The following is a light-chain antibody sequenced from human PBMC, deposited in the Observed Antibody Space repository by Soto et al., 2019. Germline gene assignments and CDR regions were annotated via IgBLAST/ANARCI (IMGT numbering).Light chain of an antibody. Sequence: DIVMTQSPDSLAVSLGERVTINCKSSQSLLYSSNNRNYLAWFQQKPGQPPKLLIYWASTREFGVPDRFSGRGSGTDFTLTISRLQAEDVAVYHCQQYYNTPLTFGGGTKVEIK. CDR1: QSLLYSSNNRNY. V-gene: IGKV4-1*01. CDR3: QQYYNTPLT. CDR2: WAS. J-gene: IGKJ4*01.